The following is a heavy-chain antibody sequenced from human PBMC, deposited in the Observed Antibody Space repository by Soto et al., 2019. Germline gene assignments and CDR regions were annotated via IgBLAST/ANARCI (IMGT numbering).Heavy chain of an antibody. D-gene: IGHD1-1*01. CDR2: IHHTGSS. V-gene: IGHV4-59*01. J-gene: IGHJ4*02. CDR3: AKWNEMKRSFDD. CDR1: AGSITNYY. Sequence: QVQLQKSGPGLVKPSETLSLTCTVSAGSITNYYWNWIRQPPEKGLEWIGFIHHTGSSMSNPSLRSRLTMSVDTTEGQISLNLRAVTAADTAVYYCAKWNEMKRSFDDWGQGILVTVSS.